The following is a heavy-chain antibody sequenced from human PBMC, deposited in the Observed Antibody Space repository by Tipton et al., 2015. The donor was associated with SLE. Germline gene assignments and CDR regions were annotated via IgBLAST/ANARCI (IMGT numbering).Heavy chain of an antibody. CDR2: IYYSGST. D-gene: IGHD3-3*01. CDR1: GGSISSSSYY. V-gene: IGHV4-39*07. Sequence: TLFLTCTVSGGSISSSSYYWGWIRQPPGKGLEWIGSIYYSGSTYYNPSLKSRVTISVDTSKNQFSLKLSSVTAADTAVYYCASELSYSDFWSGSRNPDYYYYMDVWGKGTTVTVSS. J-gene: IGHJ6*03. CDR3: ASELSYSDFWSGSRNPDYYYYMDV.